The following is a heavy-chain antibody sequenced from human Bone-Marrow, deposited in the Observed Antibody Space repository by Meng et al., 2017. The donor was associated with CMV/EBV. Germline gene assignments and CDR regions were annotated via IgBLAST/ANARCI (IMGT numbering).Heavy chain of an antibody. V-gene: IGHV3-23*01. D-gene: IGHD3-22*01. CDR2: ISGSGGST. Sequence: FTFSSYAMGWVRQAPGKGLEWVSAISGSGGSTYYADSVKGRFTISRDNSKNTLYLQMNSLRAEDTAVYYCAKDGLTYYYDSSGYYFYWGQGTLVTVSS. CDR3: AKDGLTYYYDSSGYYFY. CDR1: FTFSSYA. J-gene: IGHJ4*02.